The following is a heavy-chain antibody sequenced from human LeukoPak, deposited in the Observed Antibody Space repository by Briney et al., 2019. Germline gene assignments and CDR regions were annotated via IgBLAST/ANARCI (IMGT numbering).Heavy chain of an antibody. V-gene: IGHV4-59*01. CDR2: IYYSGST. Sequence: SETLSLTCAVYGGSFSGYCWSWIRQPPGKGLEWIGYIYYSGSTNYNPSLKSRVTISVDTSKNQFSLKLSSVTAADTAVYYCAREVITMVRGVINWYFDLWGRGTLVTVSS. J-gene: IGHJ2*01. CDR3: AREVITMVRGVINWYFDL. CDR1: GGSFSGYC. D-gene: IGHD3-10*01.